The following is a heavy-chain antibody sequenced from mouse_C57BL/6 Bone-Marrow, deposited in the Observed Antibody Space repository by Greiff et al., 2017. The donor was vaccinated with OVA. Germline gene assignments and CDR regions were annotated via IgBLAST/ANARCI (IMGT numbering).Heavy chain of an antibody. CDR3: AGYYGSSPWFAY. V-gene: IGHV5-6*03. D-gene: IGHD1-1*01. CDR1: GFTFSSYG. Sequence: DVKLQESGGGLVKPGGSLKLSCAASGFTFSSYGMSWVRQTPDKRLEWVATISSGGSYTYYPDSVKGRFTISRDNAKNTLYLQMSSLKSEDTAMYYCAGYYGSSPWFAYWGQGTLVTVSA. J-gene: IGHJ3*01. CDR2: ISSGGSYT.